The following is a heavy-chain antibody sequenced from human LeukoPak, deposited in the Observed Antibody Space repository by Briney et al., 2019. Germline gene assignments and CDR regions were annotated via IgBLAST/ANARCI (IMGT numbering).Heavy chain of an antibody. D-gene: IGHD5-18*01. CDR1: GYTLSELS. Sequence: ASVKVSCKVSGYTLSELSMLWVRQAPGKGLEWMGGFDPEDGETIYAQKFQGRVTMTEDTSTDTAYMELSSLRSEDTAVYYCATVGYSYGIPLHYWGQGTLVTVSS. V-gene: IGHV1-24*01. CDR2: FDPEDGET. CDR3: ATVGYSYGIPLHY. J-gene: IGHJ4*02.